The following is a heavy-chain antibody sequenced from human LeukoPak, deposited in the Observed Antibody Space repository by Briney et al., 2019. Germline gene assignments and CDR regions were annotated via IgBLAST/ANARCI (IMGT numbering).Heavy chain of an antibody. Sequence: NPGGSLRLSCAASGFTFTSYAMSWVRQAPGKGLEWVSAISTSGDTTYDKDSVKGRFTISRDNSKNTLYLQMNSLRAEDTAVYYCAKQLGYCSDGSCYFDYWGQGALVTVSS. CDR2: ISTSGDTT. CDR3: AKQLGYCSDGSCYFDY. D-gene: IGHD2-15*01. V-gene: IGHV3-23*01. CDR1: GFTFTSYA. J-gene: IGHJ4*02.